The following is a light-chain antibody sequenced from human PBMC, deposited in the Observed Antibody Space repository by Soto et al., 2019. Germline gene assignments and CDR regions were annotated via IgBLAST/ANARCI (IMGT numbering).Light chain of an antibody. Sequence: QSVLTQPASVSGSPGQSITISCTGISSDVGGYNYVSWYQQHPGKAPKLMIYDVSNRPSGVSNRFSGSKSGNTASLTISGLQAEDEADYYCSSYTSSSTLYVFGTGTKVTVL. CDR1: SSDVGGYNY. CDR3: SSYTSSSTLYV. V-gene: IGLV2-14*01. J-gene: IGLJ1*01. CDR2: DVS.